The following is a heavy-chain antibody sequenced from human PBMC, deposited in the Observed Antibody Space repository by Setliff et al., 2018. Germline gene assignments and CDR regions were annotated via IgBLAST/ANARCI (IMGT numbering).Heavy chain of an antibody. Sequence: GASVKVSCKTSGYTFTDFYIQWVRQAPGQGLEWMGWINPYTGDTDYAPKFQGRVTVTRDTSVTTAYMDLTRLTSDDTAVYYCARGGSIYDHVWGSYRFVDSWG. CDR3: ARGGSIYDHVWGSYRFVDS. J-gene: IGHJ5*01. V-gene: IGHV1-2*02. CDR2: INPYTGDT. D-gene: IGHD3-16*02. CDR1: GYTFTDFY.